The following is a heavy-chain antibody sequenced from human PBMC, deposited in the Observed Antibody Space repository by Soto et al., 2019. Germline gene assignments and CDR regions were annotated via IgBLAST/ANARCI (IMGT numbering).Heavy chain of an antibody. CDR1: GYTFTSYS. J-gene: IGHJ5*02. Sequence: GASVKASCKDSGYTFTSYSINSVRQATEQGLEYLGWMNPNSGNTGYVQKFQGRVTMTRDTSISTAYMELSSLRSEDTAVYFCARGVKYGAYSRWFDPWGQGTLVTVSS. V-gene: IGHV1-8*01. D-gene: IGHD4-17*01. CDR2: MNPNSGNT. CDR3: ARGVKYGAYSRWFDP.